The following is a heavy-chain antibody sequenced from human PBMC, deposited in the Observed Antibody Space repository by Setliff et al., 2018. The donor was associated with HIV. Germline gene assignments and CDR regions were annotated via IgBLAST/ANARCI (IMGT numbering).Heavy chain of an antibody. CDR3: ARDKDEDYGSTSFDY. CDR1: GFTFGDYY. V-gene: IGHV3-11*01. Sequence: GESLKISCAASGFTFGDYYMSWLRQAPGKGLEWVSYISRDGNTIYYADSVKGRFTIFRDNAKNSLYLQLNSLRPEDTAVYYCARDKDEDYGSTSFDYWGQGILVTVSS. CDR2: ISRDGNTI. J-gene: IGHJ4*02. D-gene: IGHD4-17*01.